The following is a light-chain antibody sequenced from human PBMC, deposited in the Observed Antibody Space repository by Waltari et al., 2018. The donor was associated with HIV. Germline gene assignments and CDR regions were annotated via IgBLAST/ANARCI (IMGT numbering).Light chain of an antibody. CDR2: EVS. J-gene: IGLJ3*02. CDR3: SSVANSVTLSVL. CDR1: SSDIGYYNY. Sequence: QFALTQPASVSGSPGQSITISCSGTSSDIGYYNYVSWYQQHPVKAPKLMIYEVSNRPSGISNRFSGSKSGNTASLTISALQAEDEADYFCSSVANSVTLSVLFGGGTKLTVL. V-gene: IGLV2-14*01.